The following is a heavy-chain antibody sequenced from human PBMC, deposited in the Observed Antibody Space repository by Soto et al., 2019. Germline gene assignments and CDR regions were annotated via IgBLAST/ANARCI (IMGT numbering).Heavy chain of an antibody. CDR2: IRSKAYGGTT. CDR3: TRVNHLGYCSGGSCYGGDAFDI. D-gene: IGHD2-15*01. J-gene: IGHJ3*02. CDR1: GFTVGDYA. Sequence: GGSPRLCCTASGFTVGDYAMSWFRQDPGKGLEWVGFIRSKAYGGTTEYAASVKGRFTISRDDSKSIAYLQMNSLKTEDTAVYYCTRVNHLGYCSGGSCYGGDAFDIWGQGTMVTVSS. V-gene: IGHV3-49*03.